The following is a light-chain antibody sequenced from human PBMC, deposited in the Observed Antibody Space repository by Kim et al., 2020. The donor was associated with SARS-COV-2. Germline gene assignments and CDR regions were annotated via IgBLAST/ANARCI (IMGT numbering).Light chain of an antibody. CDR1: NLRSYY. Sequence: VALGQTVRITCQGGNLRSYYATCYQQKPGQAPIVVIYGKNNRPSVIPDRFSGASSGNTASLTITGTQAGDEADYYCNSRDSNDNVVFGGGTQLTVL. CDR3: NSRDSNDNVV. V-gene: IGLV3-19*01. CDR2: GKN. J-gene: IGLJ2*01.